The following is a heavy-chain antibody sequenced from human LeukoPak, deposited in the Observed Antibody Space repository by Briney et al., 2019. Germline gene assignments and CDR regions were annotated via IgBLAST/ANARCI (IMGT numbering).Heavy chain of an antibody. D-gene: IGHD3-10*02. CDR2: ISSSGSTI. CDR3: AELGITMIGGV. CDR1: GGSISSSKYY. Sequence: LSLTCTVSGGSISSSKYYWGWIRQPPGKGLEWVSYISSSGSTIYYADSVKGRFTISRDNAKNSLYLQMNSLRAEDTAVYYCAELGITMIGGVWGKGTTVTISS. V-gene: IGHV3-11*04. J-gene: IGHJ6*04.